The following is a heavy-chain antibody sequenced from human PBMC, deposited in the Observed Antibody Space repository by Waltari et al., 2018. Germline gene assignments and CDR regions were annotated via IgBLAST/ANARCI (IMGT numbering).Heavy chain of an antibody. CDR2: IKQDGSEK. Sequence: EVQLVDSGGGLVQPGGSLRLSCVASGFTFSSYFMSWLRKAPGKGVEWVANIKQDGSEKYYVDSVKGRFTISRDNAENSLSLQMNSLRAEDTAVYYCARYVRPIYYMDVWGKGTTVTVSS. D-gene: IGHD3-10*02. V-gene: IGHV3-7*04. CDR1: GFTFSSYF. CDR3: ARYVRPIYYMDV. J-gene: IGHJ6*03.